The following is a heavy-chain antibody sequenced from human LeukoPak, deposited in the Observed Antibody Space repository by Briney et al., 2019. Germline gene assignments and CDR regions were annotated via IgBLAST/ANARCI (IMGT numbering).Heavy chain of an antibody. V-gene: IGHV3-30*02. J-gene: IGHJ6*03. CDR2: IRYNGSNK. CDR3: AKDRGWWYPTYYMDV. CDR1: GFTFSSYG. D-gene: IGHD2-15*01. Sequence: GGSPRLSCAAPGFTFSSYGMHWVRQAPGKGLEWMGFIRYNGSNKYYADSVKGRFTISRDKSKNTLYLQMSGRRAEDTAVYYCAKDRGWWYPTYYMDVWGKGTTVTVSS.